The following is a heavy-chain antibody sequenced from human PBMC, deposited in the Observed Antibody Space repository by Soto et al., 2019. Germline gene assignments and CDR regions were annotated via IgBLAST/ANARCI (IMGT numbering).Heavy chain of an antibody. CDR1: GFTSNNNW. V-gene: IGHV5-51*01. Sequence: GESLKISCKGSGFTSNNNWIAWVRQMPGKGLEWMGIIYPTDSYTRYSPSFQGQVTISADKSISTAYLQWSSLKASDTAMYYCASEGCSSTSCYVGAHWFDPWGQGTLVTVSS. CDR2: IYPTDSYT. D-gene: IGHD2-2*01. J-gene: IGHJ5*02. CDR3: ASEGCSSTSCYVGAHWFDP.